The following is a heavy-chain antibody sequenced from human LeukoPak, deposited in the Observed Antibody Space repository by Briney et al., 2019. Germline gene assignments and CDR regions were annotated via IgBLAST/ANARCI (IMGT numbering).Heavy chain of an antibody. Sequence: GGSLRLSCAVSGFTFSNYAMSWVRQAPGKGLEWVSLISADGGSEYYADSVKGRFALSGDNSKNTLYLQMNSLRAEDTAVYFCAPDLRGSDWSLDYWGQGTLVTVSS. D-gene: IGHD3-9*01. CDR2: ISADGGSE. CDR3: APDLRGSDWSLDY. J-gene: IGHJ4*02. V-gene: IGHV3-23*01. CDR1: GFTFSNYA.